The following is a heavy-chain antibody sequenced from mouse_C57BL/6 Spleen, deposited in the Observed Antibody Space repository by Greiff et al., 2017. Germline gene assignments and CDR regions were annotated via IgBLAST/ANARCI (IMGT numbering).Heavy chain of an antibody. CDR3: ARCHYDYDADY. V-gene: IGHV1-54*01. CDR2: INPGSGGT. CDR1: GYSFTNYL. J-gene: IGHJ2*01. Sequence: VKLQESGPELVRPGTSVKMSCKASGYSFTNYLIEWVKQRPGKGLEWIGVINPGSGGTYYKEKFKGKATMTADKSSSTAYLLLSSLPSEDAAVYFCARCHYDYDADYWGQGTTLTVS. D-gene: IGHD2-4*01.